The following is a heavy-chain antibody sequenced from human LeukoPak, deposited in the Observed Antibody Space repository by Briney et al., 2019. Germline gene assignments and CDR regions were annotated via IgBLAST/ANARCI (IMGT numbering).Heavy chain of an antibody. CDR1: GGSISSYY. J-gene: IGHJ4*02. D-gene: IGHD6-19*01. V-gene: IGHV4-59*12. Sequence: SETLSLTCGVSGGSISSYYWAWIRQAPGKGLEWIGYIYYAGSTNYNPSLKRRVTISVDMSRNQFSLKLSSVTAADTAVYYCARDIAVAEPFDYWGQGTLVTVSS. CDR2: IYYAGST. CDR3: ARDIAVAEPFDY.